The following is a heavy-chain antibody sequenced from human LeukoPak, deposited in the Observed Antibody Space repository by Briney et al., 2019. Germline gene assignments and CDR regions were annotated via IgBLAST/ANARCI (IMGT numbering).Heavy chain of an antibody. J-gene: IGHJ4*02. CDR2: ISSSGSTI. V-gene: IGHV3-11*01. CDR3: ATRMITFGGVIVEDY. Sequence: GGSLRLSCAVSGFTFSGFWMSWSRQAPGKGLEWVSYISSSGSTIYYADSVKGRFTISRDNAKNSLYLQMNSLRAEDTAVYYCATRMITFGGVIVEDYWGQGTLVTVSS. CDR1: GFTFSGFW. D-gene: IGHD3-16*02.